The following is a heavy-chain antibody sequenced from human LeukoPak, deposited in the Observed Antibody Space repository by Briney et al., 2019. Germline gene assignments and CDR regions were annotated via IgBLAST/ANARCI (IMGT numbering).Heavy chain of an antibody. V-gene: IGHV4-30-2*01. CDR1: GGSISSGGYS. D-gene: IGHD3-10*01. CDR3: ARHSDDTMVRGYYYYGMDV. J-gene: IGHJ6*02. CDR2: IYHSGST. Sequence: PSETLSLTCAVSGGSISSGGYSWSWIRQPPGKGLEWIGYIYHSGSTYYNPSLKSRVTISVDRSKNQFSLKLSSVTAADTAVYYCARHSDDTMVRGYYYYGMDVWGQGTTVTVSS.